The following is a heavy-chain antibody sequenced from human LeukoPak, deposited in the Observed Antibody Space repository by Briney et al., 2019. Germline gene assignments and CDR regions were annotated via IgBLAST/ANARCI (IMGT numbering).Heavy chain of an antibody. CDR2: VKQDESET. CDR1: GFTFSRYW. CDR3: ARDRFDPWYSSSWHYGMDV. J-gene: IGHJ6*02. Sequence: GGSLRLSCAASGFTFSRYWMSWVRQAPGKGLEWVANVKQDESETYYVDSVKGRFTISRDNAKNSLYLQMNSPRAEDTAVYYCARDRFDPWYSSSWHYGMDVWGQGTTVTVSS. V-gene: IGHV3-7*01. D-gene: IGHD6-13*01.